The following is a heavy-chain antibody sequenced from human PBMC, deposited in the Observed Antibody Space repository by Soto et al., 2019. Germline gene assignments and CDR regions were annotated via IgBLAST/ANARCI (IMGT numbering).Heavy chain of an antibody. CDR1: GFTFTSYW. CDR3: VREVGSRR. D-gene: IGHD1-1*01. V-gene: IGHV3-7*01. Sequence: EVQVVESGGGLVQPGGSLRLSCAASGFTFTSYWMTWVRQAPGRGLEWVAHINKDGSEKSYVDSVKGRFTISRDNGKSSLYLQMNSLVADATAVYNCVREVGSRRWGKGPRVNVPS. J-gene: IGHJ6*04. CDR2: INKDGSEK.